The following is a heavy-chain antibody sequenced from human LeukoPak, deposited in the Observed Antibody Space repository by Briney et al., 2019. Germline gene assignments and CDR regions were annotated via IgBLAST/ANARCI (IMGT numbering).Heavy chain of an antibody. J-gene: IGHJ4*02. CDR3: ARGKVTTTGFLYY. Sequence: GGSLRLSCAASGFTFSSYSMNWVRQAPGKGLEWVSSISSSSSYIYYADSVKGRFTISRDNAKNSLYLQMISLRAEDTAVYYCARGKVTTTGFLYYWGQGTLVTVSS. CDR2: ISSSSSYI. D-gene: IGHD4-17*01. V-gene: IGHV3-21*01. CDR1: GFTFSSYS.